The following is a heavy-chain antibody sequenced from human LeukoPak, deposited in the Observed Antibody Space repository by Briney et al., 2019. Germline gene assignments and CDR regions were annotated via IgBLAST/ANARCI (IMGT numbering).Heavy chain of an antibody. CDR2: INTNTGNP. CDR3: ARDHGDDCVWGSYRYPGT. Sequence: GASVTVSCKASGYTFTSYAMNWVRQAPGQGLEWMGWINTNTGNPTYAQGFTGRFVFSLDTSVSTAYLQISSLKAEDTAVYYCARDHGDDCVWGSYRYPGTWGQGTLVTVSS. CDR1: GYTFTSYA. J-gene: IGHJ5*02. D-gene: IGHD3-16*02. V-gene: IGHV7-4-1*02.